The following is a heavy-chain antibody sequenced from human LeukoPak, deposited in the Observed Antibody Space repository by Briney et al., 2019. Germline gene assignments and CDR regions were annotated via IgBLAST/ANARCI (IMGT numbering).Heavy chain of an antibody. Sequence: SVKVSCKASGGTSSSYAISWVRQAPGQGLEWMGGIIPIFGTANYAQKSQGRVTITAGESTSTAYMELSSLRSEDTAVYYCARTSVVHYGMDVWGQGTTVTVSS. V-gene: IGHV1-69*13. J-gene: IGHJ6*02. D-gene: IGHD4-23*01. CDR2: IIPIFGTA. CDR1: GGTSSSYA. CDR3: ARTSVVHYGMDV.